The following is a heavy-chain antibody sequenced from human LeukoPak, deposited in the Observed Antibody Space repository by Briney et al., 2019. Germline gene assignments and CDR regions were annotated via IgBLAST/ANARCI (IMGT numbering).Heavy chain of an antibody. CDR2: ISGSGGST. Sequence: GGSLRLSCAASGFTSSSYAMSWVRQAPGKGLEWVSAISGSGGSTYYADSVKGRFTISRDNSKNTLYLQMNSLRAEDTAVYYCAKDLDYGDSSYFDYWGQGTLVTVSS. D-gene: IGHD4-17*01. V-gene: IGHV3-23*01. CDR3: AKDLDYGDSSYFDY. J-gene: IGHJ4*02. CDR1: GFTSSSYA.